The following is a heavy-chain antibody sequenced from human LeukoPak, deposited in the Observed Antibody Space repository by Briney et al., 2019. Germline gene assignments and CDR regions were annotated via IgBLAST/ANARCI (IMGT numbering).Heavy chain of an antibody. Sequence: GGSLRLSCAASGLTFSDHYMDWVRQAPGKGLEWVGRTRNKANSYATEYAASVKGRFTISRDDSKNSLYLQMNSLKTEDTAVYYCAGLDTTSYYFVAYWGQGTLVTVSS. CDR2: TRNKANSYAT. CDR1: GLTFSDHY. CDR3: AGLDTTSYYFVAY. J-gene: IGHJ4*02. V-gene: IGHV3-72*01. D-gene: IGHD3-22*01.